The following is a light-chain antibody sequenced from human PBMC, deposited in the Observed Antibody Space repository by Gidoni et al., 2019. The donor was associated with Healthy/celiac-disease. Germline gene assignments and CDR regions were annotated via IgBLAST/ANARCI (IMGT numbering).Light chain of an antibody. Sequence: IHMTQSPSSLSASVGDRVTITCQASHDISNALNWYQQKPGKAPKLLIYDASNLETGVPSRFSGSGSGTDFTFTISSLQPEDIATYYCQQYDNLPLFTFGPGTKVDIK. V-gene: IGKV1-33*01. CDR2: DAS. J-gene: IGKJ3*01. CDR3: QQYDNLPLFT. CDR1: HDISNA.